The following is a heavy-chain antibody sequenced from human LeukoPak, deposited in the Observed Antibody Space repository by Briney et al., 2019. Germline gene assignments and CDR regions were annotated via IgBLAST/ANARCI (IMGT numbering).Heavy chain of an antibody. J-gene: IGHJ5*02. CDR2: ISGSGGST. Sequence: GGSLRLSCAASGFTFSSYAMSWVRQAPGKGLEWVSAISGSGGSTYYADSVKGRFTISRDNSKNTLYLQMNSLRAEDTAVYYCAKDICGGSGCRWGYWFDPWGQGTLVTVSS. CDR1: GFTFSSYA. D-gene: IGHD6-19*01. CDR3: AKDICGGSGCRWGYWFDP. V-gene: IGHV3-23*01.